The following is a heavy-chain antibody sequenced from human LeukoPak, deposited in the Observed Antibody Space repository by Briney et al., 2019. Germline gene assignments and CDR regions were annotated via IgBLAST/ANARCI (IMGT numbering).Heavy chain of an antibody. V-gene: IGHV4-61*02. CDR3: ARDAYSSSWYGTSSDRKVNFDY. J-gene: IGHJ4*02. Sequence: SETLSLTCTVSGGSISSSSYYWGWIRQPPGKGLEWIGRIYTSGSTNYNPSLKSRVTISVDTSKNQFSLKLSSVTAADTAVYYCARDAYSSSWYGTSSDRKVNFDYWGQGTLVTVSS. D-gene: IGHD6-13*01. CDR1: GGSISSSSYY. CDR2: IYTSGST.